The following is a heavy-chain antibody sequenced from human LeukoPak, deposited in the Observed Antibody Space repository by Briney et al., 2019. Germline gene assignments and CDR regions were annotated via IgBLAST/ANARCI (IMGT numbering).Heavy chain of an antibody. CDR1: GDSISSSGYY. J-gene: IGHJ4*02. Sequence: SETLSLTCSVSGDSISSSGYYWGWICQPPGKGLEWIGSIYYSGSTYYNPSLKSRLTISVDTSKNQFSLRLSSVTAADTAMYYCARRRGSFFDYWGQGTLVTVSS. CDR2: IYYSGST. V-gene: IGHV4-39*01. CDR3: ARRRGSFFDY.